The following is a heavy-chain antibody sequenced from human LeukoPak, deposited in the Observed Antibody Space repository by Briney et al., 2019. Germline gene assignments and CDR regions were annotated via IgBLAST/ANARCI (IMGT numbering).Heavy chain of an antibody. Sequence: GGSLRLSCSASGFTFSSYAMHWVRQAPGKGLEWVAVISYDGSNKYYADSVKGRFTISRDNSKNTLYLQMNSLRAEDTAVYYCARDRIPITMARPFSPLPNWFDPWGQGTLVTVSS. V-gene: IGHV3-30-3*01. D-gene: IGHD3-10*01. CDR1: GFTFSSYA. J-gene: IGHJ5*02. CDR2: ISYDGSNK. CDR3: ARDRIPITMARPFSPLPNWFDP.